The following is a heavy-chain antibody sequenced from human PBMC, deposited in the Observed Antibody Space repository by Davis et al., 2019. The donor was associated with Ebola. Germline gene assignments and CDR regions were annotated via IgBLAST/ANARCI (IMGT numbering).Heavy chain of an antibody. V-gene: IGHV4-39*01. CDR1: GGSISSSIYY. D-gene: IGHD6-19*01. CDR2: IYYSGST. Sequence: SETLSLTCAVSGGSISSSIYYWGWIRKTPGKGLEWIGTIYYSGSTYYNPSLKSRLTISVDTSKNQFSLKLSSVTAADTAVYYCARRNSGWYFDLWGRGTLVTVSS. CDR3: ARRNSGWYFDL. J-gene: IGHJ2*01.